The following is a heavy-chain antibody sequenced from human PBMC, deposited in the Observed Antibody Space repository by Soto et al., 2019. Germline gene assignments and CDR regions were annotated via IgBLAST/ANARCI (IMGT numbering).Heavy chain of an antibody. CDR1: GGSFSSYP. J-gene: IGHJ4*02. D-gene: IGHD5-12*01. CDR2: ILPIFNSV. CDR3: ASTLWINLGPLFEY. V-gene: IGHV1-69*19. Sequence: QVQLVQSGAEVKKPGSSVKVSCKASGGSFSSYPISWVRRAPGQGLEWMGGILPIFNSVKYTQKFQGRVSITADEYMSTVYMELSSMRSEDTAVYYWASTLWINLGPLFEYWGQGTRVIVSS.